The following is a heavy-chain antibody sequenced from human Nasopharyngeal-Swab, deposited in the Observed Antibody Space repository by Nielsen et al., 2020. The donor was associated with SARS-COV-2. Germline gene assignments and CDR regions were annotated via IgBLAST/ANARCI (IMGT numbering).Heavy chain of an antibody. J-gene: IGHJ5*02. Sequence: SETLSLTCAVYGGSSSGYYWSWIRQPPGKGLEWIGEINHSGSTNYNPSLKSPVTISVDTSKNQFSLKLSSVTAADTAVYYCARGRYSSGWYILYNWFDPWGQGTLVTVSS. CDR2: INHSGST. V-gene: IGHV4-34*01. CDR3: ARGRYSSGWYILYNWFDP. D-gene: IGHD6-19*01. CDR1: GGSSSGYY.